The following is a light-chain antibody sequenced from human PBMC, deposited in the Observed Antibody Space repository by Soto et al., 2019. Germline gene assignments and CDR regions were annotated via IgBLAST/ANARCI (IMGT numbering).Light chain of an antibody. CDR2: GAS. V-gene: IGKV3-20*01. J-gene: IGKJ2*01. CDR1: QSVSSSY. CDR3: QQYGSSPPYP. Sequence: EIVLTQSPGTLSLSPGERATLSCRASQSVSSSYLAWYQQKPGQAPRLLIYGASSRATGIPDRFSGSGSGTDFPLTISRLEHEDLAVYYCQQYGSSPPYPFGQGTKLEIK.